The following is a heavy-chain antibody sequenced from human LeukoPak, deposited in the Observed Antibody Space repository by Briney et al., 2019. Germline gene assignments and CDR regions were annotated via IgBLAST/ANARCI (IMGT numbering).Heavy chain of an antibody. Sequence: GGSLRLSCAASGFTFSSYGMSWVRQTPGEGLEWVSAISGSGGSTYYADSVKGRFTISRDNSKNTLYLQMNSLRAEDTAVYYCAKDIGSYYDYWGQGILVTVSS. CDR1: GFTFSSYG. D-gene: IGHD3-10*01. CDR2: ISGSGGST. CDR3: AKDIGSYYDY. J-gene: IGHJ4*02. V-gene: IGHV3-23*01.